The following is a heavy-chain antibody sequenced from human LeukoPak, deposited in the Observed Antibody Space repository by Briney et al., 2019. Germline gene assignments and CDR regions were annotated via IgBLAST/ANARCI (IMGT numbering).Heavy chain of an antibody. Sequence: PSETLSLTCTVSGGSISTSGYYWGWIRQPPGKGLEWIGTIYYSGTTNYNPSLKSRVAISVDTSKNQFSLKLNSVTAADTAVYYCAKNGGYSSSWYSSREDANDYWGQGTLVTVSS. D-gene: IGHD6-13*01. CDR1: GGSISTSGYY. CDR2: IYYSGTT. J-gene: IGHJ4*02. V-gene: IGHV4-39*01. CDR3: AKNGGYSSSWYSSREDANDY.